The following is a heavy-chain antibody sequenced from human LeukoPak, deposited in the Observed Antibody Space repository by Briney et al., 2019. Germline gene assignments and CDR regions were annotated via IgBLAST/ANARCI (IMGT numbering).Heavy chain of an antibody. Sequence: GGSLRLSCAANGLTFTSWAMSWVRQAPGKGLEWVSGVSGNGVNTYYVDSVKGRFTISRDNSKNTLYLQMNSLRAEDTAVYYCARERRDGYIRHPDAFDIWGQGTMVTVSS. J-gene: IGHJ3*02. V-gene: IGHV3-23*01. CDR1: GLTFTSWA. CDR3: ARERRDGYIRHPDAFDI. CDR2: VSGNGVNT. D-gene: IGHD5-24*01.